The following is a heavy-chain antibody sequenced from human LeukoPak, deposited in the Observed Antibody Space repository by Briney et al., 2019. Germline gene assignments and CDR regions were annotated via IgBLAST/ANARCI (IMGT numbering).Heavy chain of an antibody. CDR3: AREAYSSSSLSQH. CDR2: INHSGST. CDR1: GGSFSGYY. J-gene: IGHJ1*01. D-gene: IGHD6-6*01. V-gene: IGHV4-34*01. Sequence: PSETLSLTRAVYGGSFSGYYWSWIRQPPGKGLEWIGEINHSGSTNYNPSLKSRVTISVDTSKNQFSLKLSSVTAADTAVYYCAREAYSSSSLSQHWGQATLVTVP.